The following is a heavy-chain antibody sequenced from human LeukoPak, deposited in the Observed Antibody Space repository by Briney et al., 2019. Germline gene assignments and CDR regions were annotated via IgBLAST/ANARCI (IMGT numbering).Heavy chain of an antibody. V-gene: IGHV4-39*01. D-gene: IGHD3-22*01. J-gene: IGHJ3*02. Sequence: SQTLSLICTVSGGSISSSSYYWGWIRQPPGKGLEWIGSIYYSGSTYYNPSLKSRVTISVDTSKNQFSLKLSSVTAADTAVYYCESSGYLRNDAFDIWGQGTMVTVSS. CDR2: IYYSGST. CDR1: GGSISSSSYY. CDR3: ESSGYLRNDAFDI.